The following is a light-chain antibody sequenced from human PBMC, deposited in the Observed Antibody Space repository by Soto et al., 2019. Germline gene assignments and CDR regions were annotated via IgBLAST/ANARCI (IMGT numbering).Light chain of an antibody. CDR2: GAS. V-gene: IGKV3-20*01. CDR1: QSVSSSY. Sequence: EIVLTQSPGTLSLSPGERATLSCRARQSVSSSYLAWYQQKPGQAPRLLIYGASSRATGIPDRFSGSGSGTDFTLTISRLEPEDFAVYYCQQYGSSQWTFGQGTKVEI. CDR3: QQYGSSQWT. J-gene: IGKJ1*01.